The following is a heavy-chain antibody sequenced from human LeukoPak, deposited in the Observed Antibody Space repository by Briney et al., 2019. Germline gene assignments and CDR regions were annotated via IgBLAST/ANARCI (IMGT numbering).Heavy chain of an antibody. Sequence: GESLKISCKGSGYSFTSYWIGWVRQMPGKGLEWMGIIYPGDSDTRYSTSFQGQVTISADKSISTAYLQWSSLKASDTAMYYCARLRYCSGGSCYSFDYWGQGTLVTVSS. CDR1: GYSFTSYW. J-gene: IGHJ4*02. CDR3: ARLRYCSGGSCYSFDY. V-gene: IGHV5-51*01. D-gene: IGHD2-15*01. CDR2: IYPGDSDT.